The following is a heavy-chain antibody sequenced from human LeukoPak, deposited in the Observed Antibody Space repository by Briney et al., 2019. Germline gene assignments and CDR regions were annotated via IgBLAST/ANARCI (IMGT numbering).Heavy chain of an antibody. CDR1: GGSISSTTYY. CDR3: ARRYYDYVWGSYRTIEY. D-gene: IGHD3-16*02. J-gene: IGHJ4*02. V-gene: IGHV4-39*01. Sequence: PSETLSLTCIVSGGSISSTTYYWGWIRQPPGKRLEWIGSIYYSGSTYYNPSLKSRVTISVDTSKNQFSLKLSSVTAADTAVYYCARRYYDYVWGSYRTIEYWGQGTLVTVSS. CDR2: IYYSGST.